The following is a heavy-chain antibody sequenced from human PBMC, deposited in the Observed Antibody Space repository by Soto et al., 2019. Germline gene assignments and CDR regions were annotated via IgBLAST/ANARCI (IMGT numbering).Heavy chain of an antibody. Sequence: PGGSLRLSCAASGFTFSSYAMSWFRQAPGKGLEWVSAISGSGGSTYYADSVKGRFTISRDNSKNTLYLQMNSLRAEDTAVYYCAKEDHDILTGYWNYFDYWGQGTLVTVSS. V-gene: IGHV3-23*01. CDR3: AKEDHDILTGYWNYFDY. CDR2: ISGSGGST. CDR1: GFTFSSYA. J-gene: IGHJ4*02. D-gene: IGHD3-9*01.